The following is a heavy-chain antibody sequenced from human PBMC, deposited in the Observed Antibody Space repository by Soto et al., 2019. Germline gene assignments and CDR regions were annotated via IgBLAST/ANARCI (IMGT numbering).Heavy chain of an antibody. CDR1: GFTFSSYD. V-gene: IGHV3-64*01. Sequence: EVQLAESGGGMVQPGGSLRLSCVASGFTFSSYDMHWVRQAPGKGLEYVSSISSNGGTTYYGNSVKGRFTISRDNSKNTLYLQMGSQRAEDMAVYYCVRRVSGNYDYWGQGTLVTVSS. J-gene: IGHJ4*02. D-gene: IGHD1-7*01. CDR3: VRRVSGNYDY. CDR2: ISSNGGTT.